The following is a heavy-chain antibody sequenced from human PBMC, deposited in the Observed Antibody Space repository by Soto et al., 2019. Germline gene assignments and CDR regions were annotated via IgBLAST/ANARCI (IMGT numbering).Heavy chain of an antibody. CDR3: ARSLRGYSGYSGY. Sequence: QVRLVESGGGLVKPGGCLRLSCAASGFTFSDYYMSWIRQAPGKGLEWVSYISSSGSDTNYADSVKGRFTVSRDNAKNSLYLQMNGLRAEDTAVYYCARSLRGYSGYSGYWGQGTLVTVSS. CDR2: ISSSGSDT. J-gene: IGHJ4*02. CDR1: GFTFSDYY. V-gene: IGHV3-11*05. D-gene: IGHD5-12*01.